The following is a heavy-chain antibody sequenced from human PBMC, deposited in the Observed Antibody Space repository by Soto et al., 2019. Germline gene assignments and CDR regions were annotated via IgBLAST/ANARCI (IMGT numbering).Heavy chain of an antibody. J-gene: IGHJ5*02. CDR2: IYPGDSDT. V-gene: IGHV5-51*01. Sequence: GESLKISCKGSGCSFTSYWIGWVRQMPGKGLEWMGIIYPGDSDTRYSPSFQGQVTISADKSISTAYLQWSSLKASDTAMYYCARPLSARTVVTPSWFDPWGQGTLVTVSS. CDR3: ARPLSARTVVTPSWFDP. CDR1: GCSFTSYW. D-gene: IGHD2-21*02.